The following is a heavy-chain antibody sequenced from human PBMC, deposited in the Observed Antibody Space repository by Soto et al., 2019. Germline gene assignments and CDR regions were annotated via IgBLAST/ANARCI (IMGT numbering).Heavy chain of an antibody. CDR1: GGTFRSYS. J-gene: IGHJ4*02. Sequence: QVQLVQSGAEVKKPGSSVKVSCQASGGTFRSYSINWVRQAPGKGLEWMGRIIPIVGISNYAQSFQGRVTLSADTSTTTASMVLSSLRSEDTAVYCCAWGGGPGGSGNYLDYWGQGTLVTVSS. V-gene: IGHV1-69*02. D-gene: IGHD3-10*01. CDR2: IIPIVGIS. CDR3: AWGGGPGGSGNYLDY.